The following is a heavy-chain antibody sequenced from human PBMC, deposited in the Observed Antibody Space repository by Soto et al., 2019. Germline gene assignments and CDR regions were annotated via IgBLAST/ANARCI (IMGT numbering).Heavy chain of an antibody. Sequence: LRLSCAASGFTFSDAWMSWVRQAPGKGLEWVGRIKSKSDGGTTDYTAPVKGRFTISRDDSENTLYLQMHSLKTEDTAVYYCATTYGSGPWGQGTLVTVSS. CDR2: IKSKSDGGTT. D-gene: IGHD3-10*01. CDR1: GFTFSDAW. J-gene: IGHJ5*02. V-gene: IGHV3-15*01. CDR3: ATTYGSGP.